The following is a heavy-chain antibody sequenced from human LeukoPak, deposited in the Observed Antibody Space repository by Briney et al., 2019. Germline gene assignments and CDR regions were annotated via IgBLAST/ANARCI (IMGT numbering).Heavy chain of an antibody. CDR2: IKWNGGSI. Sequence: GGSLRLSCAASGFTFDDYGMSWVRQAPGKGLEWVSGIKWNGGSIGYADSVKGRFTISRDNSKNTLYLQMNSLRAEDTAVYYCAKDLETFGGFDYWGQGTLVTVSS. J-gene: IGHJ4*02. CDR3: AKDLETFGGFDY. V-gene: IGHV3-20*04. D-gene: IGHD3-16*01. CDR1: GFTFDDYG.